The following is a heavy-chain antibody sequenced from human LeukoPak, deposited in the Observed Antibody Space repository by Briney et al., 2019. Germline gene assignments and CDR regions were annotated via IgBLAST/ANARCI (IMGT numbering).Heavy chain of an antibody. D-gene: IGHD3-16*01. V-gene: IGHV3-7*03. CDR1: GFTFSSYW. CDR3: ARGGGLDV. J-gene: IGHJ6*02. Sequence: GGSLRLSCAASGFTFSSYWMNWARQAPGKGLEWVASINHNGNVNYYVDSVTGRFTISRDNAKNSLYLQMSNLRAEDTAVYFCARGGGLDVWGQGATVTVSS. CDR2: INHNGNVN.